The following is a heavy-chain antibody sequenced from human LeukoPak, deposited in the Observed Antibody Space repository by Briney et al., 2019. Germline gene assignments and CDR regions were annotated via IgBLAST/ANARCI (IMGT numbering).Heavy chain of an antibody. Sequence: SQTLSLTCTVSGGSVSSGGYYWSWIRQHPGKGLEWIGYIYYSGSTYYNPSLKSRVTISVDTSKNQISLKLSSVTAADTAVYYCARDLAAAGLFDYWGQGTLVTVSS. V-gene: IGHV4-31*03. D-gene: IGHD6-13*01. CDR1: GGSVSSGGYY. CDR2: IYYSGST. CDR3: ARDLAAAGLFDY. J-gene: IGHJ4*02.